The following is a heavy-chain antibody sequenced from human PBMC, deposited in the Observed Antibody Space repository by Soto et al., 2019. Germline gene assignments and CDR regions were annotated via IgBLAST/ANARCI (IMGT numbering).Heavy chain of an antibody. J-gene: IGHJ2*01. CDR1: GYTFTTYG. CDR2: ISAYNGNT. D-gene: IGHD4-17*01. V-gene: IGHV1-18*01. Sequence: QVQLVQSGAEVKKPGASEKVSCKASGYTFTTYGISWVRQAPGQGLEWMGWISAYNGNTNYAQKLQGRVTMTTDTSTSTAYMELRSLRSDDTAVYYCARDADYGGNYWYFDLWGRGTLVTVSS. CDR3: ARDADYGGNYWYFDL.